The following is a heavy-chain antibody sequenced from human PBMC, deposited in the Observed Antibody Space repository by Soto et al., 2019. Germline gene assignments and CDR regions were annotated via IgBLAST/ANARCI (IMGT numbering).Heavy chain of an antibody. Sequence: SVKVSCKASGGTFSSYAISWVRQAPGQGLEWMGGIIPIFGTANYAQKFQGRVTITADESTSTAYMELSSLRSEDTAVYYCARESGYYDFLSGSHTHPPYYYYGMDVWGQGTTVTVSS. V-gene: IGHV1-69*13. CDR1: GGTFSSYA. D-gene: IGHD3-3*01. J-gene: IGHJ6*02. CDR2: IIPIFGTA. CDR3: ARESGYYDFLSGSHTHPPYYYYGMDV.